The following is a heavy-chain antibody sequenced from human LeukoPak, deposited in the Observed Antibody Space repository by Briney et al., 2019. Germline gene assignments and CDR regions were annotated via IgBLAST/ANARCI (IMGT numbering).Heavy chain of an antibody. CDR2: IYYSGST. V-gene: IGHV4-59*12. D-gene: IGHD3-22*01. CDR3: ASGEYYYDSSAFSY. Sequence: PSETLSLTCTVSGGSISSYYWSWIRQPPGKGLEWIGYIYYSGSTNYNPSLKSRVTISVDRSKNQFSLKLSSVTAADTAVYYCASGEYYYDSSAFSYWGQGTLVTVSS. J-gene: IGHJ4*02. CDR1: GGSISSYY.